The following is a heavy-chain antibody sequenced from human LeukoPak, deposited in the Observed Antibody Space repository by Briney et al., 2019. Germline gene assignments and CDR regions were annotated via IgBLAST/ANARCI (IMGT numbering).Heavy chain of an antibody. CDR3: ARGDYDILTLYYFDY. D-gene: IGHD3-9*01. J-gene: IGHJ4*02. V-gene: IGHV3-74*01. CDR2: INSDGNST. Sequence: GGSLRLSCAASGFTFSSYWMHWVRQAPGKGLVWVSRINSDGNSTGYADSVKGRFTISRDNAKNTLYLQMNSLRAEDTAVYYCARGDYDILTLYYFDYWGQGTLVTVSS. CDR1: GFTFSSYW.